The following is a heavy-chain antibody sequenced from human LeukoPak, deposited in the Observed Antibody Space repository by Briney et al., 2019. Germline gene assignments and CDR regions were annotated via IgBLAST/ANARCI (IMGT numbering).Heavy chain of an antibody. D-gene: IGHD3-9*01. V-gene: IGHV1-2*02. CDR1: GYTFTSYG. Sequence: ASVKVSGKASGYTFTSYGISWVRQAPGQGLEWMGWINPNSGGANYAQKFQGRVTMTRDTSISTAYMELSRLRSDDTAVYYCARYYDILTGLYYFDYWGQGTLVTVSS. CDR3: ARYYDILTGLYYFDY. CDR2: INPNSGGA. J-gene: IGHJ4*02.